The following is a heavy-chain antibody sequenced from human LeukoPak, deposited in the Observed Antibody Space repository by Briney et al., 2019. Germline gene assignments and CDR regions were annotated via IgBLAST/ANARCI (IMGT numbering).Heavy chain of an antibody. D-gene: IGHD3-10*01. CDR1: GGSFSGYY. CDR2: INHSGST. CDR3: ARVKGRYYGMDV. V-gene: IGHV4-34*01. J-gene: IGHJ6*02. Sequence: SETLSLTCAVYGGSFSGYYWSWIRQPPGKGLEWIGEINHSGSTNYNPSLKSRVTISVDTSKNQFSLKLSSVTAADTAAYYCARVKGRYYGMDVWGQGTTVTVSS.